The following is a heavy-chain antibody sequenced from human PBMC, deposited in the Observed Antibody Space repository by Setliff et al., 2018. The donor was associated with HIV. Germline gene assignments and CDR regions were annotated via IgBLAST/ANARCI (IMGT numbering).Heavy chain of an antibody. V-gene: IGHV4-34*01. CDR3: ARGGYSYGFGRHRAYFQY. CDR2: INHSGGT. D-gene: IGHD5-18*01. J-gene: IGHJ1*01. Sequence: PSETLSLTCAVYGGSFSAYYWSWIRQTPGKGLEWIGEINHSGGTNYNPSLKSLVTMSVDTSKNQFSLKLSSVTAADTAVFYCARGGYSYGFGRHRAYFQYWGQGTQVTVSS. CDR1: GGSFSAYY.